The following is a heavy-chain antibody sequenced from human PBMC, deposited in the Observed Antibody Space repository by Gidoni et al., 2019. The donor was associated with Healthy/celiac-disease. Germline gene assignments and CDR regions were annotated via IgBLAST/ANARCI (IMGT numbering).Heavy chain of an antibody. CDR2: IIPIFGTA. J-gene: IGHJ4*02. Sequence: QVQLVQSGAEVKTPGSSVKVSCKASGGTFSSYASSWVRQAPGQGLEWMGGIIPIFGTANYAQKFQGRVTITADKATSTAYMELSSLRSEDTAVYYCASGSYCGAALDYWGQGTLVTVSS. V-gene: IGHV1-69*06. CDR1: GGTFSSYA. D-gene: IGHD1-26*01. CDR3: ASGSYCGAALDY.